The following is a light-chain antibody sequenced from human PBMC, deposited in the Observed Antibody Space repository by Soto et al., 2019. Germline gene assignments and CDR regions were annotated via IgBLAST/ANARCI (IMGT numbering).Light chain of an antibody. V-gene: IGKV3-20*01. CDR3: QLYGSSPLYT. CDR2: GAS. Sequence: EVVLTRSPGTLSLSPGERATLSCRASQSVSSSYLAWYQQKPGQAPRLLLYGASNRATGIPDRFSGSGSGTDFTLTISRLEXXXXXXXXCQLYGSSPLYTFGLGTX. CDR1: QSVSSSY. J-gene: IGKJ2*01.